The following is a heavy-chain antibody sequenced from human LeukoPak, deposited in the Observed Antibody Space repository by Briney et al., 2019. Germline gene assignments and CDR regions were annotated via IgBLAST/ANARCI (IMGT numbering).Heavy chain of an antibody. CDR2: ISSSGSTI. J-gene: IGHJ6*03. Sequence: GGSLRLSCAASGFTFSSYEMNWVRRAPGKGLEWVSYISSSGSTIYYADSVKGRFTISRDNAKNSLYLQMNSLRAEDTAFYYCARFPIVVKGAKNYYYYYMDVWGKGTTVTVSS. CDR3: ARFPIVVKGAKNYYYYYMDV. D-gene: IGHD1-26*01. CDR1: GFTFSSYE. V-gene: IGHV3-48*03.